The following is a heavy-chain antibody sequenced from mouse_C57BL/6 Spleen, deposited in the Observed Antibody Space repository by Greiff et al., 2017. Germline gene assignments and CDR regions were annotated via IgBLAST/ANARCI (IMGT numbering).Heavy chain of an antibody. CDR1: GYTFTDYY. V-gene: IGHV1-76*01. Sequence: QVQLQQSGAELVRPGASVKLSCKASGYTFTDYYINWVKQRPGQGLEWIARIYPGSGNTYYNEKFKGKATLTAEKSSSTAYMQLSSLTSEDSAVYFCAREALDSSGTYAMDYWGQGTSVTVSS. J-gene: IGHJ4*01. CDR2: IYPGSGNT. D-gene: IGHD3-2*02. CDR3: AREALDSSGTYAMDY.